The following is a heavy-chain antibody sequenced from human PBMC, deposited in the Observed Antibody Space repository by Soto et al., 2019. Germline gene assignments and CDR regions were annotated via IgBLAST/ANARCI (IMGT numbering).Heavy chain of an antibody. V-gene: IGHV1-69*06. CDR2: IIPIFGTA. CDR3: ARRWYGDYIYYYGMDV. CDR1: GGTFSSYA. Sequence: QVKLVQSGAEVKKPGSSVTVSCKASGGTFSSYAISWVRQAHGPGLEWMGGIIPIFGTADYAQKFQGRATITADKSTSTAYWELSSMRSDDTAVYYWARRWYGDYIYYYGMDVWGQGTTVTVSS. D-gene: IGHD4-17*01. J-gene: IGHJ6*02.